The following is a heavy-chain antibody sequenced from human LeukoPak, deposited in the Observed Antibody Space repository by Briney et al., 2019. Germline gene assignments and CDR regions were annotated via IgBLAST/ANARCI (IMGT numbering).Heavy chain of an antibody. D-gene: IGHD3-3*01. CDR1: GGSISSGGYY. V-gene: IGHV4-31*03. CDR2: NYYSGST. CDR3: ARGPYDFWSGQYYYYYMDV. J-gene: IGHJ6*03. Sequence: SQTLSLTCTVSGGSISSGGYYWSWIRQHPGKGLEWIGYNYYSGSTYYNPSLKSRVTISVDTSKNQFSLKLSSVTAADTAVYYCARGPYDFWSGQYYYYYMDVWGKGTTVTVSS.